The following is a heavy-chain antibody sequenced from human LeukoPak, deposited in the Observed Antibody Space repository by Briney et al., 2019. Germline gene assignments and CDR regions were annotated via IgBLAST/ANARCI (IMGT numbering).Heavy chain of an antibody. D-gene: IGHD2-15*01. CDR2: IIGSSSSI. Sequence: PGGSLRLSCAASGFTFNSYAMSWVRQAPGKGLEWVSCIIGSSSSIYYADSVKGRFTISRDNANNSLYLQMNSLRAEDTAMYYCARGSGGSCYSSADYWGQGTLVTVSS. J-gene: IGHJ4*02. CDR1: GFTFNSYA. CDR3: ARGSGGSCYSSADY. V-gene: IGHV3-21*01.